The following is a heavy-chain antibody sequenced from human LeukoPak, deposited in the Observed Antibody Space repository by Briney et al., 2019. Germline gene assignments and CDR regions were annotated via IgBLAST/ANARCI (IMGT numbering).Heavy chain of an antibody. D-gene: IGHD5-18*01. CDR2: IYYSGST. Sequence: NPSETLSLTCTVSGGSISSYYWSWIRQPPGKGLEWIGYIYYSGSTNYNPSLKSRVTISVDTSKNQFSLKLSSVTAADTAVYYCARARRGYTIDYWGQGTLVTVSS. CDR1: GGSISSYY. CDR3: ARARRGYTIDY. J-gene: IGHJ4*02. V-gene: IGHV4-59*08.